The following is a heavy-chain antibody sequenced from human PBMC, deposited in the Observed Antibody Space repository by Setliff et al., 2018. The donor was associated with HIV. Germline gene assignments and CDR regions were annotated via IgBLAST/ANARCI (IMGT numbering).Heavy chain of an antibody. CDR2: INLNSGGT. CDR1: GYTFSGYY. Sequence: ASVKVSCKASGYTFSGYYMHWVRQAPGQGLEWMGWINLNSGGTNYAQKFQGWVTMTRDTSISTAYMELSRLRSDDTAVYYCARSQGIVPAAPLWYWGQGTLVTVSS. D-gene: IGHD2-2*01. CDR3: ARSQGIVPAAPLWY. V-gene: IGHV1-2*04. J-gene: IGHJ4*02.